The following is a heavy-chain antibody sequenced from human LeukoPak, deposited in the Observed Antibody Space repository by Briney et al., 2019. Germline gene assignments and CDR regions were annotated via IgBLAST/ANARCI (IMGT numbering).Heavy chain of an antibody. V-gene: IGHV3-74*01. D-gene: IGHD5-18*01. CDR3: TSDTVNTAVGIDY. CDR1: RFTISRHW. CDR2: MNADGSSS. Sequence: PGGSLRLSCVGTRFTISRHWMQWVRHAPGKGLVWVSRMNADGSSSNYADSVKGRFTISRDNAKNTLHLQMDSLSAEDTAVYYCTSDTVNTAVGIDYWGQGTLVTVSS. J-gene: IGHJ4*02.